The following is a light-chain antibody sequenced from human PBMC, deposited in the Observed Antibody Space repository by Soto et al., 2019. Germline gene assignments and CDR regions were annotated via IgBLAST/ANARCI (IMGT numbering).Light chain of an antibody. CDR2: EDN. J-gene: IGLJ3*02. V-gene: IGLV6-57*03. CDR3: QSYDSSNPWV. Sequence: NFMLTQPHSVSESPGETVTISCTRSSGSIASNYVQWYQQRPGSAPTTVIYEDNQRPSGAPDRFSGSIDSSSNSASLTISGLKTEDEADYYCQSYDSSNPWVFGGGTKLTVL. CDR1: SGSIASNY.